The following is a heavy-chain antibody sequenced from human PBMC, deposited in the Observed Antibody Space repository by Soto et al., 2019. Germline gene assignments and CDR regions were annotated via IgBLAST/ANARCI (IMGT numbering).Heavy chain of an antibody. D-gene: IGHD2-2*01. V-gene: IGHV3-48*01. CDR3: ARVVVVVPAVCLHRSHAFDI. Sequence: EVQLVESGGGLVQPGGSLRLSCAASGFTFSSYSMNWVRQAPGKGLEWVSYISSSSSTIYYADSVKGRFTISRDNAKKSLYLQMNRLRAEDTAVYYCARVVVVVPAVCLHRSHAFDIRGPGTMVTVSS. CDR2: ISSSSSTI. J-gene: IGHJ3*02. CDR1: GFTFSSYS.